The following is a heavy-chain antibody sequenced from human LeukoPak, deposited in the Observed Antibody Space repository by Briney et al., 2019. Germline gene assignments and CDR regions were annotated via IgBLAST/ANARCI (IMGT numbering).Heavy chain of an antibody. CDR1: GFPFYYYG. J-gene: IGHJ6*03. CDR3: ARLHRYGYYYYYMDV. CDR2: INWNGGGT. Sequence: GGSLRLSFAASGFPFYYYGMSWVRPVPGKGLEWVSGINWNGGGTGYADSVKGRFTISRDNAKNSLYLQMSSLRADDTALYFCARLHRYGYYYYYMDVWGKGTTVSVSS. V-gene: IGHV3-20*03. D-gene: IGHD5-18*01.